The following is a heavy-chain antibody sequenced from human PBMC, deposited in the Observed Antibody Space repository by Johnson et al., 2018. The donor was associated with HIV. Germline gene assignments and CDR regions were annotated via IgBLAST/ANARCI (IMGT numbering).Heavy chain of an antibody. J-gene: IGHJ3*01. CDR1: GFTLSGYD. D-gene: IGHD2-8*02. CDR2: IDSVGDT. CDR3: ARRSARSGGFDL. Sequence: MQLVESGGGVVQPGGSLRLSCAASGFTLSGYDMHWVRQATGKGLEWVSEIDSVGDTYYPPSVKGRLTTSRENANNSLYLEMSSLRAGDTAVYYCARRSARSGGFDLWGQGTMVTVSS. V-gene: IGHV3-13*01.